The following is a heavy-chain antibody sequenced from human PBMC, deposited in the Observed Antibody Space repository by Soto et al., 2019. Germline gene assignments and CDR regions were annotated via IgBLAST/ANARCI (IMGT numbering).Heavy chain of an antibody. CDR2: IYWDDDK. CDR3: GHEGFGADNWFDS. J-gene: IGHJ5*01. V-gene: IGHV2-5*02. D-gene: IGHD3-10*01. CDR1: GFSLSSTGVG. Sequence: QITLKESGPTLVNPTQTLTLTCTFSGFSLSSTGVGVAWIRQPPGKALEWLALIYWDDDKRYSPSLQSRLTIIKDTSKNQVVLKMTHMDPLDTATFFCGHEGFGADNWFDSWGQGNLVTVSS.